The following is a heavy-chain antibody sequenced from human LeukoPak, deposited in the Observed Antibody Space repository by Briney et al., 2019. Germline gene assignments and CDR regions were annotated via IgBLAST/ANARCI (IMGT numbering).Heavy chain of an antibody. J-gene: IGHJ5*02. D-gene: IGHD1-20*01. CDR1: GGSISSYY. V-gene: IGHV4-4*09. Sequence: RSETLSLTCTVSGGSISSYYWSWVRQPPGKGLGWIGYIYTSGSTNYNPSLKSRVTISVDTSKNQFSLKLSSVTAADTAVYYCARTSIITGTVDGWFDPWGQGTLVTVSS. CDR3: ARTSIITGTVDGWFDP. CDR2: IYTSGST.